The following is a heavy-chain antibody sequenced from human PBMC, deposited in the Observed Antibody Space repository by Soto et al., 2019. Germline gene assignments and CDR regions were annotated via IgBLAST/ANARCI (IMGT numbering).Heavy chain of an antibody. D-gene: IGHD3-3*01. CDR1: GFTFSSYG. Sequence: QVQLVESGGGVVQPGRSLRLSCAASGFTFSSYGMHWVRQAPGKGLEWVAVISYDGSNKYYADSVKGRFTISRDNSKNTLYLQMNSLRAEDTAVYYCAKGYYNFWSGYSSYYFDYWGQGTLVTVSS. CDR2: ISYDGSNK. J-gene: IGHJ4*02. V-gene: IGHV3-30*18. CDR3: AKGYYNFWSGYSSYYFDY.